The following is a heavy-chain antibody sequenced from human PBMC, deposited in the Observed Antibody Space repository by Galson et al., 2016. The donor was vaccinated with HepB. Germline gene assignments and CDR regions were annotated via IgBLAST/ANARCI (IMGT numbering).Heavy chain of an antibody. D-gene: IGHD3-10*01. J-gene: IGHJ4*02. Sequence: QSGAEVKKAGESLKISCKGSGYSFNTYWIGWVRQVPGKGLEWVGIIYPDDSETRYSPAFQGQVTISADKSTSTAFLQWTSLKASDSAIYYCAISLWFGEMSHVGFDYWGQGGLVTVSP. CDR3: AISLWFGEMSHVGFDY. CDR2: IYPDDSET. V-gene: IGHV5-51*01. CDR1: GYSFNTYW.